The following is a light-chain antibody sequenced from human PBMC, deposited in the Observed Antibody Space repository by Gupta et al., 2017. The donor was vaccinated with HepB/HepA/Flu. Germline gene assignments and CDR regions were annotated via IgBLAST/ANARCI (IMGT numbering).Light chain of an antibody. V-gene: IGLV2-18*02. Sequence: QSALTRPPSVSGSPGQSVTISCTGTSSDVGNYNRVSWYQQPPGTAPKLIIYEVTNRPSGVPDRFSGSKSGNTASLTISGLQAEDEADYYCSSYRSGSIWVFGGGTKLTVL. CDR1: SSDVGNYNR. J-gene: IGLJ3*02. CDR3: SSYRSGSIWV. CDR2: EVT.